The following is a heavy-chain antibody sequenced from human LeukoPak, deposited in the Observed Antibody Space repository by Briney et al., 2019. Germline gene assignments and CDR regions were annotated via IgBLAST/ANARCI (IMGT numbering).Heavy chain of an antibody. D-gene: IGHD4-23*01. V-gene: IGHV4-59*11. CDR1: GGSISSHY. CDR3: AREIRDYTGKFGYFDY. CDR2: TYYSGST. Sequence: SETLSLTCTVSGGSISSHYWSWVRQPPGKGLEWIAYTYYSGSTNYNPSLKSRVTISVDTSKNQFSLNLSSVTAADTAVYYCAREIRDYTGKFGYFDYWGQGTLVTSSS. J-gene: IGHJ4*02.